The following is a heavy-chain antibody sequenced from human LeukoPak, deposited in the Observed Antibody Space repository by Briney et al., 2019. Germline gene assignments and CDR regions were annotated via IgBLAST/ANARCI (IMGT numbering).Heavy chain of an antibody. J-gene: IGHJ4*02. CDR3: ARDPSMTMVTTADY. V-gene: IGHV4-59*01. CDR2: IYYSGST. D-gene: IGHD4-17*01. CDR1: GGSISSYY. Sequence: SETLSLTCTVSGGSISSYYWSWIRQPPGKGLEWIGYIYYSGSTNYNPSLKSRVTISVDMSKNQFSLKLSSVTAADTAVYYCARDPSMTMVTTADYWGQGTLVTVSS.